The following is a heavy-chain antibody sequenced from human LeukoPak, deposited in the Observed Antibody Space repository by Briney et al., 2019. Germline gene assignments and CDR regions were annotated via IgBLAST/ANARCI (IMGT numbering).Heavy chain of an antibody. V-gene: IGHV4-39*07. D-gene: IGHD6-13*01. Sequence: SETLSLTCTVSGGSISSSSYYWGWIRQPPGKGLEWIGSIYYSGSTYYNPSLKSRVTISVDTSKNQFSLKLSSVTAADTAVYYCAEEDGAAAGASPFDYWGQGTLVTVSS. CDR2: IYYSGST. CDR1: GGSISSSSYY. CDR3: AEEDGAAAGASPFDY. J-gene: IGHJ4*02.